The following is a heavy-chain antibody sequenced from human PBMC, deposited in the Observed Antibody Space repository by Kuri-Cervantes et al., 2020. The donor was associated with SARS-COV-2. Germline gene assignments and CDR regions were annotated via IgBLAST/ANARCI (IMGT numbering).Heavy chain of an antibody. CDR3: SRSISGWFDP. J-gene: IGHJ5*02. V-gene: IGHV4-38-2*01. D-gene: IGHD2-2*02. CDR1: GSSISRGSY. CDR2: IHYSGST. Sequence: GSLRLSCAVSGSSISRGSYWGCIRQPPGKGLEWIGSIHYSGSTYYNPSLRSRVTISVQTSKNQFSLKLSSVPAADTAVYYCSRSISGWFDPWGQGTLVTVSS.